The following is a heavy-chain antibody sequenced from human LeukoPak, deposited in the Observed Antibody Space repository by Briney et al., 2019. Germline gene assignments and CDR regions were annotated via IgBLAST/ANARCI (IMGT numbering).Heavy chain of an antibody. D-gene: IGHD2-15*01. CDR2: IYYSGST. V-gene: IGHV4-59*11. CDR1: GASISDHY. Sequence: PSESLSLTCTVSGASISDHYWSWIRQPPGKGLEWIGYIYYSGSTNYNPSLKSRVTMSLDSSMNQFSLKLSSVTAADTARYYCAKDRRHRDGFNFWGQGTMVSASS. CDR3: AKDRRHRDGFNF. J-gene: IGHJ3*01.